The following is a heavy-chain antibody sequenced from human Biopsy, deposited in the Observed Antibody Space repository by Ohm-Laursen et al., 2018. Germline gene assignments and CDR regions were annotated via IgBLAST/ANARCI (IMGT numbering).Heavy chain of an antibody. D-gene: IGHD6-6*01. CDR3: ARDSSRRAREGGMDV. Sequence: SLRLSCSASGFSVSSYDLNWVRQGPGQGLEWISYISETRSHIYDADSARGRFTVARDIAKNSLYPQLNSLRVEDTAVYYCARDSSRRAREGGMDVWGQGTTVTVSS. J-gene: IGHJ6*02. CDR1: GFSVSSYD. V-gene: IGHV3-21*01. CDR2: ISETRSHI.